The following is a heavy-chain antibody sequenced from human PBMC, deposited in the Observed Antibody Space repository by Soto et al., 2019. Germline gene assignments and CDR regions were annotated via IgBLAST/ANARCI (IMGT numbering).Heavy chain of an antibody. CDR1: GGFVNSDTHS. CDR2: IYSGGST. J-gene: IGHJ6*02. CDR3: ARFVRSCSAATCSTRADV. V-gene: IGHV4-61*01. Sequence: SETLSLTCTVSGGFVNSDTHSWSWIRQTPGKRLEWIGFIYSGGSTKNPSLRSRVTMSVDTSKNQFSLKLRSVIVADTAVYHCARFVRSCSAATCSTRADVWGQGITVTVSS. D-gene: IGHD2-15*01.